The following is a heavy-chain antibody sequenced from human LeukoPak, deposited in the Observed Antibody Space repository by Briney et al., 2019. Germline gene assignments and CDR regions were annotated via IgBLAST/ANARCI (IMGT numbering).Heavy chain of an antibody. D-gene: IGHD3-9*01. CDR3: AKQGRDWLRDYYYYMDV. Sequence: GGSLRLSCAASGFTFSSYGMHWVRQAPGKGLEWVAFIRYDGSNKYYADSVKGRFTISRDNSKNTLYLQMNSLRAEDTAAYYCAKQGRDWLRDYYYYMDVWGKGTTVTISS. V-gene: IGHV3-30*02. CDR1: GFTFSSYG. CDR2: IRYDGSNK. J-gene: IGHJ6*03.